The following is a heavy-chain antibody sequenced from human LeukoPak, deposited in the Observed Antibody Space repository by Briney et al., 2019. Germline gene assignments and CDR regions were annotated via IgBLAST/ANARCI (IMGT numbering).Heavy chain of an antibody. CDR2: IYTSGST. Sequence: SETLSLTCTVSGGSISSGSYYWSWIRQPAGKGLEWIGRIYTSGSTNYNPSLKSRVTISVDTSKNQFSLKLSSVTAADTAVYYCARAARQWLANDYRGQGTLVTVSS. V-gene: IGHV4-61*02. CDR1: GGSISSGSYY. CDR3: ARAARQWLANDY. J-gene: IGHJ4*02. D-gene: IGHD6-19*01.